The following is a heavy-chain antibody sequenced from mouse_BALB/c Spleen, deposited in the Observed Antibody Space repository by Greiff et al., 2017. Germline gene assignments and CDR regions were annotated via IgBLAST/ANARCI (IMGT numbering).Heavy chain of an antibody. D-gene: IGHD1-1*01. CDR1: GFTIKDYY. V-gene: IGHV14-4*02. Sequence: VQLQQSGAELVRSGASVKLSCTASGFTIKDYYMPWVKQRPEQGLEWIGWIDPENGYTEYAPKFQGKATMTADTSSNTAYLQLSSLTSEDTAVYYCKARGGSSWGYYFDYWGQGTTLTVSS. CDR3: KARGGSSWGYYFDY. CDR2: IDPENGYT. J-gene: IGHJ2*01.